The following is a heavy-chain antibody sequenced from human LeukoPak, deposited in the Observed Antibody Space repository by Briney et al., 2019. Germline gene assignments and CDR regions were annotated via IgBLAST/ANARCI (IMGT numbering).Heavy chain of an antibody. J-gene: IGHJ6*03. CDR3: ARGSNRRTYYYMDV. CDR1: GYSFSSNG. CDR2: ISTYNGNT. V-gene: IGHV1-18*01. D-gene: IGHD1-14*01. Sequence: ASVKVSCKASGYSFSSNGITWVRQAPGQGLEWMGWISTYNGNTNYAQKFQGRVTMTTDTSTSTAYMELRSLRSDDTAVYYCARGSNRRTYYYMDVWGKGTTVTVSS.